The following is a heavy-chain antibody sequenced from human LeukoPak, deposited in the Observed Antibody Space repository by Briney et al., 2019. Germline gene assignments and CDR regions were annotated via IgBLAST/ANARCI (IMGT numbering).Heavy chain of an antibody. CDR2: ISSSSSTI. Sequence: GGSLRLSCAASGFTFSSYGMHWVRQAPGKGLEWVSYISSSSSTIYYADSVKGRFTISRDNAKNSLYLQMNSLRAEDTAVYYCARGILEWLLYPGWFDPWGQGTLVTVSS. D-gene: IGHD3-3*01. CDR1: GFTFSSYG. CDR3: ARGILEWLLYPGWFDP. J-gene: IGHJ5*02. V-gene: IGHV3-48*01.